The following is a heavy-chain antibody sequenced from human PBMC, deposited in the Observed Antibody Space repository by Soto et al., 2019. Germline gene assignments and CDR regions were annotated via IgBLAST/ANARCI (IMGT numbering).Heavy chain of an antibody. J-gene: IGHJ4*02. V-gene: IGHV3-11*01. Sequence: SLRLSCVVSGFTFSDYYMSWIRQAPGKGLEWVSYISVSATTIYYADSVKGRFTMSRDNAKNSLYLQMNSLGAEDTAVYYCARAPTSYSYNSGYWGPDFWGQGTLVTVSS. CDR2: ISVSATTI. D-gene: IGHD3-22*01. CDR1: GFTFSDYY. CDR3: ARAPTSYSYNSGYWGPDF.